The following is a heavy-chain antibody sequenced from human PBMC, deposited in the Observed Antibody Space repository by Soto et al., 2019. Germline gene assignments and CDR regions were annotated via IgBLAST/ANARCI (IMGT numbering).Heavy chain of an antibody. CDR1: GYALTRYD. V-gene: IGHV1-8*01. J-gene: IGHJ5*02. D-gene: IGHD3-10*01. Sequence: PVNVACTAAGYALTRYDSNRGRHATGQGLRWTGWRNPNRGNPGYAQKFKGRVTMTRHTSISTANMELSSLRSEDTAVYYCAMSDYGSGSYFWSDPWGQGPLVTVSP. CDR3: AMSDYGSGSYFWSDP. CDR2: RNPNRGNP.